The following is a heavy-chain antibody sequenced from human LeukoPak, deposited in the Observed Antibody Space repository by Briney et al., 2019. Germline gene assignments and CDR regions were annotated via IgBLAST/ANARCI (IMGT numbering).Heavy chain of an antibody. CDR2: IYYSGRT. V-gene: IGHV4-39*01. J-gene: IGHJ1*01. Sequence: SETLSLTCSVSGDSVSRSDCYWDWIRQSPGKGLEWVGTIYYSGRTYYSPSLKSRFTMSVDPSNTQFSLNLRSVTAADTAVYYCARRRYYDGSGYLEWGQGTLLSVSS. CDR1: GDSVSRSDCY. D-gene: IGHD3-22*01. CDR3: ARRRYYDGSGYLE.